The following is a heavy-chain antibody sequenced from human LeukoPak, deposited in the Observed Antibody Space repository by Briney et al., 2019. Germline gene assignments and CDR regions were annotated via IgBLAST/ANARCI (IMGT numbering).Heavy chain of an antibody. Sequence: GGSLRLSCAASGFTVSSNYMSWVRQAPGKGLEWVSVIYSGGSTYYADSVKGRFTISRHNSKNTLYLQMNSLRAEDTAVYYCAKEGVPAAIEYYFDYWGQGTLVTVSS. J-gene: IGHJ4*02. CDR3: AKEGVPAAIEYYFDY. CDR1: GFTVSSNY. V-gene: IGHV3-53*01. CDR2: IYSGGST. D-gene: IGHD2-2*01.